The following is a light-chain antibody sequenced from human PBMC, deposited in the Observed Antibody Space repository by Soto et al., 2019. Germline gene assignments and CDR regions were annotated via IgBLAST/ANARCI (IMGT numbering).Light chain of an antibody. Sequence: DIQMTQAPSSLSASVGDRVTITCRASQRISSYLNWYQQKPGKAPKLLIYAASSLQTGVPSRFSGSGSGTEFTLTISSLQPDDFATYYCQQYNSYRTFGQGTKVDIK. CDR3: QQYNSYRT. CDR2: AAS. J-gene: IGKJ1*01. V-gene: IGKV1-39*01. CDR1: QRISSY.